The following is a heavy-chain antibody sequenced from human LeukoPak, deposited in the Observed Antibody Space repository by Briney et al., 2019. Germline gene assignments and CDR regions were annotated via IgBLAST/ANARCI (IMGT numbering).Heavy chain of an antibody. CDR2: IRHDGSIK. V-gene: IGHV3-30*02. J-gene: IGHJ4*02. CDR3: AKVSLADIDY. D-gene: IGHD3-16*01. Sequence: GGSLRLSCAASGFIFSTYGMYWVRQAPGKGLEWVAFIRHDGSIKNYADSVKGRSTISRDNSKNTLYLQMNSLRAEDTAVYYCAKVSLADIDYWGQGTLVTVSS. CDR1: GFIFSTYG.